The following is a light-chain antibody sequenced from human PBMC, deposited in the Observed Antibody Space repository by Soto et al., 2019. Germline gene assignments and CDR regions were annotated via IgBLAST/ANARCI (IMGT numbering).Light chain of an antibody. CDR2: GAS. CDR1: QSVSSN. J-gene: IGKJ4*01. CDR3: QQSDNLPLT. V-gene: IGKV3D-15*01. Sequence: EIVMTQSPATLSLSPGERATLSCRASQSVSSNLAWYQQKPGQAPRLLIYGASNRATGIPDRFSGSGSGTDFTLTISRLEPEDFATYYCQQSDNLPLTFGGGTKVDIK.